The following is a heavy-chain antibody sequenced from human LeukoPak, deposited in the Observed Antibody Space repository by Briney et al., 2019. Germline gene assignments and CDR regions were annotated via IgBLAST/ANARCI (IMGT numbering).Heavy chain of an antibody. Sequence: PSETLSLTCSVSGASISDSYWTWIRQPPGKTLEWIGYIYYTGDNDYNPSLKSRVTMSVDTSKSHLSLKLTSVTAADTAVYYCARRRRDGYNFYFDFWGQGSLVAVSS. CDR3: ARRRRDGYNFYFDF. D-gene: IGHD5-24*01. CDR2: IYYTGDN. CDR1: GASISDSY. J-gene: IGHJ4*02. V-gene: IGHV4-59*08.